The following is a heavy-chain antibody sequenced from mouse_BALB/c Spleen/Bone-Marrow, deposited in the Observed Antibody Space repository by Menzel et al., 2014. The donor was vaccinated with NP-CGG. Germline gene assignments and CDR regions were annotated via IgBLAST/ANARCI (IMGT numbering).Heavy chain of an antibody. CDR1: GYTFTSYW. V-gene: IGHV1-69*02. CDR3: TRREGNYAFAY. Sequence: QVQLQQSGAELVRPGASVKLSCKASGYTFTSYWINWVKQRPGQGLEWIGNIYPSDSYTNYNQKFKDKATLTVDKSSSTAYMQLSSPTSEDSAVYYCTRREGNYAFAYWVQGTLVTVSA. CDR2: IYPSDSYT. J-gene: IGHJ3*01. D-gene: IGHD2-1*01.